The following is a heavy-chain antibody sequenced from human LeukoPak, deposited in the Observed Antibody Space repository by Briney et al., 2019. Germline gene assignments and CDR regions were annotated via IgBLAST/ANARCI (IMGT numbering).Heavy chain of an antibody. CDR3: ARVRPNWYFDL. CDR1: GFTFSSYS. J-gene: IGHJ2*01. Sequence: GGSPRLSCAASGFTFSSYSMSWVRQAPGKGLEWVSFINTISSTIYYADSVKGRFTISRDNAKNSLYLQMNSLRAEDTAVYYCARVRPNWYFDLWGRGTLVTVSS. CDR2: INTISSTI. V-gene: IGHV3-48*01.